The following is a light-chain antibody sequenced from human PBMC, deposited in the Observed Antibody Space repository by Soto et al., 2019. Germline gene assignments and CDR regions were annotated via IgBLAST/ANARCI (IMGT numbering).Light chain of an antibody. J-gene: IGKJ1*01. CDR3: QQYNSYSWT. V-gene: IGKV1-5*03. Sequence: DIQMTQSPSTLSASVGDRVTITCRASQSISSWLAWYQQKPGKAPKLPIYTASSLESGVPSRFSGSGSGTEFTLTISSLQPDDFETYYCQQYNSYSWTFGQGTKVEIK. CDR1: QSISSW. CDR2: TAS.